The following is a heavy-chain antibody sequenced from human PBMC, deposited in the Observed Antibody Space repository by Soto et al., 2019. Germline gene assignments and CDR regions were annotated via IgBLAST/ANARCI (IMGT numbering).Heavy chain of an antibody. D-gene: IGHD5-18*01. CDR2: AHSGGRT. Sequence: VQLRESGPGLVKPSGTLSLTCSVSGDSVNSENYYWTWIRQSPGKGLEWIGYAHSGGRTDYNPSPKSRVTISLDTPVNQFSLQLTSVTAADTAVYYCARDIRGYSRALDYWGQGTLVTVSS. V-gene: IGHV4-61*01. CDR3: ARDIRGYSRALDY. J-gene: IGHJ4*02. CDR1: GDSVNSENYY.